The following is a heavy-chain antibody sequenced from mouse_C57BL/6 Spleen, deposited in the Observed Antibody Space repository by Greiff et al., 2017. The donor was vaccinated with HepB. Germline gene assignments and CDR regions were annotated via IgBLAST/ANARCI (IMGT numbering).Heavy chain of an antibody. CDR1: GFTFSDYG. D-gene: IGHD2-4*01. J-gene: IGHJ2*01. V-gene: IGHV5-17*01. CDR2: ISSGSSTI. CDR3: ARNSMITYYFDY. Sequence: EVKVVESGGGLVKPGGSLKLSCAASGFTFSDYGMHWVRQAPEKGLEWVAYISSGSSTIYYADTVKGRFTISRDNAKTTLFLQMTSLRSEDTAMYYCARNSMITYYFDYWGQGTTLTVSS.